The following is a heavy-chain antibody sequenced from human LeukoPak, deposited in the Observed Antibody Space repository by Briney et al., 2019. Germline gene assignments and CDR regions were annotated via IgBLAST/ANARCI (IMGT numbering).Heavy chain of an antibody. Sequence: ASVKVSCKASGGTFGSYAISWVRQAPGQGLEWMGGIIPIFGTANYAQKFQGRVTITADKSTSTAYMELSSLRSEDTAVYYCARDPTQNVLRYFDWSREGYTASAFDIWGQGTMVTVSS. CDR3: ARDPTQNVLRYFDWSREGYTASAFDI. CDR2: IIPIFGTA. V-gene: IGHV1-69*06. D-gene: IGHD3-9*01. CDR1: GGTFGSYA. J-gene: IGHJ3*02.